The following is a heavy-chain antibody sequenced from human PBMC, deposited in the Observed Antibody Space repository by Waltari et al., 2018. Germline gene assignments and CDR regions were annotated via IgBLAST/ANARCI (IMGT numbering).Heavy chain of an antibody. Sequence: QLQLQESGPGLVKPSETLSLTCTVSGGSISHNTYYWGWIRQPPGKGLGWIGSICYSGSTYYNPSLRSRVTIVVDTSKNQFSLKLTSVTAADTAVYYCARDVVIMENWFDPWGQGTLVTVSS. D-gene: IGHD2-15*01. CDR3: ARDVVIMENWFDP. CDR2: ICYSGST. J-gene: IGHJ5*02. CDR1: GGSISHNTYY. V-gene: IGHV4-39*07.